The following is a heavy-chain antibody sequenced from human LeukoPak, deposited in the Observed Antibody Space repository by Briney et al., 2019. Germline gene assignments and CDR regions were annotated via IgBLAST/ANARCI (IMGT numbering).Heavy chain of an antibody. D-gene: IGHD2-2*01. CDR1: GYTLTSYG. CDR2: ISAYNGNT. CDR3: ARVPIVVVPAAFYYYMDV. J-gene: IGHJ6*03. V-gene: IGHV1-18*01. Sequence: ASVKVSCKASGYTLTSYGISWVRQAPGQGLEWMGWISAYNGNTNYAQKLQGRVTMTTDTSTSTAYMELRSLKSDDTAVYYCARVPIVVVPAAFYYYMDVWGKGTTVTVSS.